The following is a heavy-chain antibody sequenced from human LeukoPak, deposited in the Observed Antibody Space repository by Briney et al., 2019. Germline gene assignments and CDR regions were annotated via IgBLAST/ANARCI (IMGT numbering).Heavy chain of an antibody. J-gene: IGHJ4*02. Sequence: GASVKVSCKASGGTFSSYAISWVRQAPGQGLEWMGGIIPIFGTANYAQKFQGRVTITADESTSTAYMELRSLRSDDTAVHYCARAHPRATLADYWGQGTLVTVSS. CDR1: GGTFSSYA. V-gene: IGHV1-69*13. CDR2: IIPIFGTA. D-gene: IGHD4-23*01. CDR3: ARAHPRATLADY.